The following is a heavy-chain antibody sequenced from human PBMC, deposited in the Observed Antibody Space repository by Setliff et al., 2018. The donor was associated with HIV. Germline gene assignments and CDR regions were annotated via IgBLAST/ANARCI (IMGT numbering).Heavy chain of an antibody. J-gene: IGHJ6*02. Sequence: ASVKVSCKASGYTFLTYGISWVRQAPGHGLEWMGWISPYNGHTDYAQNFQGRVTMTTDTSTSRAYMELRSLRSDDTAAYFCARLGSGWSDSYYYAMDVWGQGTTVTVSS. CDR1: GYTFLTYG. D-gene: IGHD6-19*01. V-gene: IGHV1-18*01. CDR3: ARLGSGWSDSYYYAMDV. CDR2: ISPYNGHT.